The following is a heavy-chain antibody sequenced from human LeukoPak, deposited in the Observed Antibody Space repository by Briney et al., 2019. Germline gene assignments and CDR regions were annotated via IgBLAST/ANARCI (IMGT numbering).Heavy chain of an antibody. CDR1: GGSFSGYY. V-gene: IGHV4-34*01. D-gene: IGHD2-21*02. J-gene: IGHJ5*02. CDR3: ARSKVPARGNGFDP. CDR2: INHSGST. Sequence: SETLSLTCAVYGGSFSGYYWSWIRQPPGKGLEWIGEINHSGSTNYNPSLKSVITISVDTSKSQLSLELRSVIGADTAVYYCARSKVPARGNGFDPWGQGTLVTVSS.